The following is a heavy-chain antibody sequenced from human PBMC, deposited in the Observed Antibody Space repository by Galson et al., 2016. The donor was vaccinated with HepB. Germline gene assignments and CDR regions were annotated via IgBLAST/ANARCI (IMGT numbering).Heavy chain of an antibody. Sequence: SLRLSCAASGFTFDDYAMHWVRQTPGKGLEWVSGIGWNSAHIDYADSVKGRFTISRDNAKNSLYLQMDSLRPEDTALYYCAKARSTNAYKVFDYWGQGILVAVSS. CDR3: AKARSTNAYKVFDY. CDR1: GFTFDDYA. V-gene: IGHV3-9*01. D-gene: IGHD5-24*01. CDR2: IGWNSAHI. J-gene: IGHJ4*02.